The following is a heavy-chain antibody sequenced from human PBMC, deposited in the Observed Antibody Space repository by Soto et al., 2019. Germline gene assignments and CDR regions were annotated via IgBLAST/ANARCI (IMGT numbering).Heavy chain of an antibody. V-gene: IGHV4-39*01. J-gene: IGHJ4*02. CDR1: GGSVTNSSYY. CDR3: VSQRTTVLTQAYFDY. CDR2: VYYRGRS. Sequence: SETRALTCTVSGGSVTNSSYYWGWIRQSPGKGLGWIGRVYYRGRSYSKSSVKSRVTISVDTSKNQFSLNFNSVTASDTALYYCVSQRTTVLTQAYFDYWGPGALVT. D-gene: IGHD4-17*01.